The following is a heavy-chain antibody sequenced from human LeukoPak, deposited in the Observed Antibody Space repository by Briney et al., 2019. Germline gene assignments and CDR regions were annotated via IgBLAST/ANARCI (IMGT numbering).Heavy chain of an antibody. CDR2: IYQSGYT. D-gene: IGHD6-6*01. Sequence: PSGTLSLTCNVSGASIISTNWWNWVRQPPGKGLEWIGEIYQSGYTKYDPSLKSRVTMSVDTSKNQFSLKLSSVTAADTAVYYCARVSIAARGPYLDYWGQGTLVTVSS. J-gene: IGHJ4*02. CDR3: ARVSIAARGPYLDY. CDR1: GASIISTNW. V-gene: IGHV4-4*02.